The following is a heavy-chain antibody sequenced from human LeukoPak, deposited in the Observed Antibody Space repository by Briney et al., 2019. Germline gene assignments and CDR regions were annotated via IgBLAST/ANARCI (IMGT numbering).Heavy chain of an antibody. V-gene: IGHV4-59*12. CDR2: IYYTGST. CDR1: GGSISSYY. D-gene: IGHD5-18*01. J-gene: IGHJ5*02. Sequence: SETLSLTCTVSGGSISSYYWSWIRQPPGKGLEWIGYIYYTGSTDYNPSLKSRVAISVDTSKNQFPLKLSSVTAADTAVYYCARGGIQLWFLGRNWFDPWGQGTLVTVSS. CDR3: ARGGIQLWFLGRNWFDP.